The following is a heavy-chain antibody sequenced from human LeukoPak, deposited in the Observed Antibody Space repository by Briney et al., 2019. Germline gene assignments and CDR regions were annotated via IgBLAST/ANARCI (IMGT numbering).Heavy chain of an antibody. CDR1: GFTFSSYA. J-gene: IGHJ4*02. D-gene: IGHD6-19*01. V-gene: IGHV3-23*01. Sequence: GGSLRLSCAASGFTFSSYAMTWVRQAPGKGLEWVSAISGSGGSTYYADSVKGRFTISRDNSKNTLYLQMNSLRADDTAVYYCAKDSTYSSGWPHYFDYWGQGTLVTVSS. CDR2: ISGSGGST. CDR3: AKDSTYSSGWPHYFDY.